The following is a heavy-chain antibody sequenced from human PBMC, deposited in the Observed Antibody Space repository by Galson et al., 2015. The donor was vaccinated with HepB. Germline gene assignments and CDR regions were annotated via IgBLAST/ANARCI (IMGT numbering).Heavy chain of an antibody. CDR1: GFTFSSYS. V-gene: IGHV3-48*02. J-gene: IGHJ4*02. CDR2: ISSSSSTI. CDR3: ARGGGVPRAYSGYDPRWY. D-gene: IGHD5-12*01. Sequence: SLRLSCAASGFTFSSYSMNWVRQAPGKGLEWVSYISSSSSTIYYADSVKGRFTISRDNAKNSLYLQMNSLRDEDTAVYYCARGGGVPRAYSGYDPRWYWGQGTLVTVSS.